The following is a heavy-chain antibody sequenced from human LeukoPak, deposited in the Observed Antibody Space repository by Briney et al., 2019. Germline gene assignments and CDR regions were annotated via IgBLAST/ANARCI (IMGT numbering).Heavy chain of an antibody. CDR2: IRYEGGNK. Sequence: GGSLRLSCAASGFTFCSYGMHWVRQAPGKGLEWVAFIRYEGGNKYSADSVKGRFTISRGNATNPLYLQMNSLRAQDKAVYYCADLDITMIGGVWGKGTTVTISS. CDR3: ADLDITMIGGV. CDR1: GFTFCSYG. J-gene: IGHJ6*04. D-gene: IGHD3-10*02. V-gene: IGHV3-30*02.